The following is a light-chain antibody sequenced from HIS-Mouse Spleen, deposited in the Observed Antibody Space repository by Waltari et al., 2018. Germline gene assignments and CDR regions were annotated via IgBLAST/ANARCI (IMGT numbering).Light chain of an antibody. CDR2: EDS. V-gene: IGLV3-10*01. J-gene: IGLJ2*01. CDR1: ALPKKY. CDR3: YSTDSSGNHRV. Sequence: SYELTQPPSVSVSPGQTARITCSGDALPKKYAYWYQPKSGQAPVLVIDEDSKPPSGIPEGFSGSSSGTMATLTISGSQVEDEADYYCYSTDSSGNHRVFGGVTKLTVL.